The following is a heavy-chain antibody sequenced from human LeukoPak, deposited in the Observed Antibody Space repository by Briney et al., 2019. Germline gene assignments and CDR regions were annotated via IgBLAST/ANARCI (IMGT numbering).Heavy chain of an antibody. CDR3: AKDREGLSSGYDLEYFDY. V-gene: IGHV3-23*01. D-gene: IGHD5-12*01. CDR1: GFTFSSYA. CDR2: ISGGGGTT. Sequence: GGSLRLSCAASGFTFSSYAMNWVRQAPGKGLEWVSAISGGGGTTYYADSVKGRFTISRDNSKNTLFLQMNSLRAEDTAVYYCAKDREGLSSGYDLEYFDYWGQGTLVSVSS. J-gene: IGHJ4*02.